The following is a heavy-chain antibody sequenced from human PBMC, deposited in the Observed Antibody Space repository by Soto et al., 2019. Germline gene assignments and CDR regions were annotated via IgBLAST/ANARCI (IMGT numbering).Heavy chain of an antibody. D-gene: IGHD6-6*01. V-gene: IGHV3-30-3*01. Sequence: PGGSLRLSCAASGFTLSSYAMHWVRQAPGKGLEWVAVISYDGSNKYYADSVKGRFTISRDNSKNTLYLQMNSLRAEDTAVYYCARGTPRPSIAALPYGMDVWGQGTTVTVSS. CDR2: ISYDGSNK. CDR1: GFTLSSYA. CDR3: ARGTPRPSIAALPYGMDV. J-gene: IGHJ6*02.